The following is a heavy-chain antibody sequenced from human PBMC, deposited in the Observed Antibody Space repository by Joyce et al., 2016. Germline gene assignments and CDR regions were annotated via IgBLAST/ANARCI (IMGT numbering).Heavy chain of an antibody. V-gene: IGHV5-51*01. Sequence: VQLVQSGAEVKKPGESLRISCKTSGYRFTANWIAWVRQIPGKGLEWRGTIYPGGSDITYSPSVEGRVVISVDTATDTAYLQWRSLKASDTAIYYGGRQGMVTAIGYWGQGTLVTVSS. CDR1: GYRFTANW. D-gene: IGHD2-21*02. CDR3: GRQGMVTAIGY. J-gene: IGHJ4*02. CDR2: IYPGGSDI.